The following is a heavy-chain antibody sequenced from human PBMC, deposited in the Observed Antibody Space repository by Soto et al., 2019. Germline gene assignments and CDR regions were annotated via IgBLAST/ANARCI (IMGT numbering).Heavy chain of an antibody. J-gene: IGHJ5*02. CDR3: AREGEYNWFDP. Sequence: ASGKVCCKASGYTLTSYGIRWGRQAPGQGLEWMGWISAYNGNTNYAQKLQGRVTMTTDTSTSTAYMELRSLRSDDTAVYYCAREGEYNWFDPWGQGTLVTAPQ. V-gene: IGHV1-18*01. D-gene: IGHD2-21*01. CDR2: ISAYNGNT. CDR1: GYTLTSYG.